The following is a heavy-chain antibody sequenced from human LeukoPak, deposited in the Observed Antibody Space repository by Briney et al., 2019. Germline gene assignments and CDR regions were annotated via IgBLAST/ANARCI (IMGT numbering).Heavy chain of an antibody. CDR3: ARGKSGRDGYNLDFDY. CDR1: GYTFTSYG. Sequence: VASVKVSCKASGYTFTSYGISWVRQAPGQGLEWMGWISAYNGNTNYAQKLQGRVTMTTDTSTSTAYMELRSLRSDDTAVYYCARGKSGRDGYNLDFDYWGQGTLVTVSS. D-gene: IGHD5-24*01. V-gene: IGHV1-18*01. CDR2: ISAYNGNT. J-gene: IGHJ4*02.